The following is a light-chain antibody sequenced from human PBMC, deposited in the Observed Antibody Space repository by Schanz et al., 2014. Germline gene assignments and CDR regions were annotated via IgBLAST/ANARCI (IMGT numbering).Light chain of an antibody. V-gene: IGKV4-1*01. CDR1: QSVLYSSHNKNY. CDR3: QQYHSVPHT. J-gene: IGKJ2*01. CDR2: WAS. Sequence: DIVMTQSPDSLAVSLGERATINCKSSQSVLYSSHNKNYLAWYQQKPGQPPKLLIYWASTRESGVPDRFSGSGSGTDFTLTISSLQAEDVAVYYCQQYHSVPHTFGQGTKLEIK.